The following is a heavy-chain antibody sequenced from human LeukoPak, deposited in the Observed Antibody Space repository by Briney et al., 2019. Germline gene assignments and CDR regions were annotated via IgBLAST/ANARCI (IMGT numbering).Heavy chain of an antibody. CDR2: IGSSGGGI. J-gene: IGHJ4*02. V-gene: IGHV3-23*01. D-gene: IGHD5-18*01. CDR3: AKEGGYSYGPTDY. CDR1: GFTFSTYT. Sequence: GGSLRLSCAASGFTFSTYTMYWVRHPPGKRLEWVSIIGSSGGGIHYADSVKGRFTISRDNSKNTLYLQMNSLRAEDTAVYYCAKEGGYSYGPTDYWGQGTLVTVSS.